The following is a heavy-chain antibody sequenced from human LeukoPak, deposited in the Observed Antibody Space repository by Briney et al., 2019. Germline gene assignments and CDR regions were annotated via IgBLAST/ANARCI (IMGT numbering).Heavy chain of an antibody. V-gene: IGHV4-61*02. CDR1: GGSISSGSYY. CDR3: AREGAYCGGDCYSWFDP. CDR2: IYTSGST. J-gene: IGHJ5*02. D-gene: IGHD2-21*01. Sequence: SETLSLTCTVSGGSISSGSYYWSWIRQPAGKGLEWIGRIYTSGSTNYNPSLKSRVTISVDTSKNQFSLKLSSVTAADTAVYYCAREGAYCGGDCYSWFDPWGQGTLVTVSS.